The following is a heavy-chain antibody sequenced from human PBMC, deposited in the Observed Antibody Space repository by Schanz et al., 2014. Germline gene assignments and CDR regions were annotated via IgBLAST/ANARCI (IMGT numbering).Heavy chain of an antibody. Sequence: QVQLVESGGGVVQPGRSLRLSCAASGFTFSSYGMHWVRQAPGKGLEWVAVIWYDGNNKDYADSVKGRFTISRDNSKNMLYLQMNSLRAEDTAVYFCARDGGRDGYNLAFDVWGQGTLVTVSS. J-gene: IGHJ3*01. CDR3: ARDGGRDGYNLAFDV. CDR2: IWYDGNNK. CDR1: GFTFSSYG. V-gene: IGHV3-33*01. D-gene: IGHD5-12*01.